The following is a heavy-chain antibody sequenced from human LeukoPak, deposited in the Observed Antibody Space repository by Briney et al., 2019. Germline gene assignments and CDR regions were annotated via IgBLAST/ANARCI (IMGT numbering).Heavy chain of an antibody. D-gene: IGHD3-3*01. Sequence: ASVKVSCKASGGTLSSYGISWVRQAPGQGLEWMGRIIPILGIANYAQKFQGRVTITADKSRSTAYMELSRLRSDDTAVYYCARVRFLEWLSPDYYFDYWGQGTLVTVSS. V-gene: IGHV1-69*04. J-gene: IGHJ4*02. CDR2: IIPILGIA. CDR1: GGTLSSYG. CDR3: ARVRFLEWLSPDYYFDY.